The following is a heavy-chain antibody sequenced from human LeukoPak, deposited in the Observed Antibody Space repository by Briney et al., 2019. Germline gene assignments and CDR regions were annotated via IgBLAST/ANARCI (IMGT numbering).Heavy chain of an antibody. V-gene: IGHV3-21*01. Sequence: PGGSLRLSCAASGVTFSSYSMNWVRQAPGKGLEWVGSISSSGSYIYYADSVRRRSTISRDNTKNSLKLQMNRLRAEDTPVYYCASATYYYDSSGYENSFDPWGQGTLVTVSS. CDR2: ISSSGSYI. CDR3: ASATYYYDSSGYENSFDP. D-gene: IGHD3-22*01. CDR1: GVTFSSYS. J-gene: IGHJ5*02.